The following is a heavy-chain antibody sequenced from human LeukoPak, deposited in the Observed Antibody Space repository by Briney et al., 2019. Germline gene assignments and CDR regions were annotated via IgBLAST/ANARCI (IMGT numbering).Heavy chain of an antibody. V-gene: IGHV4-59*10. CDR2: IYTSGST. D-gene: IGHD2-8*02. CDR1: GGSFSGYY. Sequence: SETLSLTCAVYGGSFSGYYWSWFRQPAEKGLEWIGRIYTSGSTYYNPSLKSRVTISADTSKNQFSLNVSSVTAADTAVYYCARGFWSRYYDYWGQGTLVTVSS. CDR3: ARGFWSRYYDY. J-gene: IGHJ4*02.